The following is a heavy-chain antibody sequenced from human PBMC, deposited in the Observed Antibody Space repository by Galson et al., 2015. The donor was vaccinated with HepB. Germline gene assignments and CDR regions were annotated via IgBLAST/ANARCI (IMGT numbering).Heavy chain of an antibody. V-gene: IGHV3-23*01. CDR3: AKVPNFYCSGGNCYFDY. CDR1: GFTFSSYA. Sequence: SLRLSCAASGFTFSSYAMSWVRQAPGKGLEWVSGITGSGGSTYYADSVKGRLTISRDNSKNTLYLQMNSLRAEDTAIYYCAKVPNFYCSGGNCYFDYWGQGAQVTVSS. CDR2: ITGSGGST. D-gene: IGHD2-15*01. J-gene: IGHJ4*02.